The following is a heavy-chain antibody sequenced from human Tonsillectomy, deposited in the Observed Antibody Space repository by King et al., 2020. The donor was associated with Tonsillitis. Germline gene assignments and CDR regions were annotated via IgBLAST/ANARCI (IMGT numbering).Heavy chain of an antibody. CDR2: ISYDGSNK. CDR1: GFTFSSYG. D-gene: IGHD2-21*02. V-gene: IGHV3-33*05. CDR3: ARGCGGDCYYAFDI. Sequence: QLVQSGGGVVQPGRSLRLSCAASGFTFSSYGMHWVRQAPGKGLEWVAVISYDGSNKYYVDSVKGRFTISRDNSKNTLYLQMNSLRAEDTAVYYCARGCGGDCYYAFDIWGQGTMVTVSS. J-gene: IGHJ3*02.